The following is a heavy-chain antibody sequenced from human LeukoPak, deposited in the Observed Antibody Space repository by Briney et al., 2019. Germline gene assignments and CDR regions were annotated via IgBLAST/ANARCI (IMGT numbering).Heavy chain of an antibody. D-gene: IGHD2-2*01. CDR1: GFTFSGYE. CDR3: ARGDQLPAGSMFAFDI. J-gene: IGHJ3*02. V-gene: IGHV3-48*03. Sequence: GGSLRLSCAASGFTFSGYEMNWVRQAPGKGLEWISYISPTTTYYADSVKGRFTISRDDARSPLYLQMNSLRVEDTAFYYCARGDQLPAGSMFAFDIWGQGAMITVSS. CDR2: ISPTTT.